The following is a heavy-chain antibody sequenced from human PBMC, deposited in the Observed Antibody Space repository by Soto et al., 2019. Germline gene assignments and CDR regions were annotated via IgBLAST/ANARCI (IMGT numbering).Heavy chain of an antibody. J-gene: IGHJ4*02. CDR1: GYMFTTYG. Sequence: QVQLVQSGGEVKKPGASVEVSCRTSGYMFTTYGMSWVRQAPGQGLEWMAWISAYNGNKKYAQKFQGRVTMTTDTSTSTVSMELRNLTSDDTGTYFCARTGGGMAXXXLEYWGQGTLVTVSS. CDR3: ARTGGGMAXXXLEY. V-gene: IGHV1-18*04. D-gene: IGHD3-16*01. CDR2: ISAYNGNK.